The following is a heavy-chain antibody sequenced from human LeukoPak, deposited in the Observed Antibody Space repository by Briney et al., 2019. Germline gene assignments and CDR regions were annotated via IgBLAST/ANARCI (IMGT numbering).Heavy chain of an antibody. Sequence: GGALMLCCAASGLTFSSHWMHWGRQAPGKGLGWVSRITSDGSSTTYADSVKGGFTISRDIAKNTLYLQMNSLRAEDTGVYYCAKDHYWSIDYWGRGTLVTVSS. V-gene: IGHV3-74*01. CDR2: ITSDGSST. CDR1: GLTFSSHW. CDR3: AKDHYWSIDY. D-gene: IGHD3-3*01. J-gene: IGHJ4*02.